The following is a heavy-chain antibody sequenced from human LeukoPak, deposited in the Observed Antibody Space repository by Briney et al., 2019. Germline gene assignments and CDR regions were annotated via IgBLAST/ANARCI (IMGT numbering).Heavy chain of an antibody. V-gene: IGHV1-69*04. J-gene: IGHJ6*02. CDR1: GGTFSSYA. CDR2: IIPILGIA. CDR3: ARSHYYYGMDV. Sequence: GSSVKVSCKASGGTFSSYAISWVRQAPGQGLEWMGRIIPILGIANYAQKFQGRVTITADKSTSTAYMELSSLRSEDTAVYYCARSHYYYGMDVWGQGTTVTVSS.